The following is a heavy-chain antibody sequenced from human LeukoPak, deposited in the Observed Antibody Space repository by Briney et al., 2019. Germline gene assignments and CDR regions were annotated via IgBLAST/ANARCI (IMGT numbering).Heavy chain of an antibody. CDR3: ARDRYYYDSSGSGSDY. CDR2: ISSSSSYI. V-gene: IGHV3-21*01. J-gene: IGHJ4*02. CDR1: GFTFSSYS. D-gene: IGHD3-22*01. Sequence: GGSLRLSCAASGFTFSSYSMNWVRQAPGKGLEWVSSISSSSSYIYYADSVKGRFAISRDNAKNSLYLQMNSLRAEDTAVYYCARDRYYYDSSGSGSDYWGQGTLVTVSS.